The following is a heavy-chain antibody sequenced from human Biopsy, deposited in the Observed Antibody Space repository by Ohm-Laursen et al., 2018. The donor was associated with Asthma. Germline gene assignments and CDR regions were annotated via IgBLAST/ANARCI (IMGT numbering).Heavy chain of an antibody. J-gene: IGHJ4*02. V-gene: IGHV4-30-2*01. CDR3: ARVKDGYNFDY. CDR2: IYHSGST. Sequence: QTLSLTCVVSGGSISSGGYSWSWIRQPPGKGLEWIGYIYHSGSTYYNPSLKSRVTISVERSNNQFSLKLSSVTAADTAVYYCARVKDGYNFDYWGQGTLVTVSS. CDR1: GGSISSGGYS. D-gene: IGHD5-24*01.